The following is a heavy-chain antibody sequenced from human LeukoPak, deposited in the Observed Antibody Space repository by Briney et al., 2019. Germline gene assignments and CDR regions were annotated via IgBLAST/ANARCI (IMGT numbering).Heavy chain of an antibody. Sequence: PGGSLRLSCEASGSAFSFFAMSCLRQPPGKGLEWVSTINANSGTRSYAASVRGRFTISRDNSKNTVYLQLNTLRAEDTAVYYCAKPISGGLAVTADWFDPWGQGTLVVVSS. D-gene: IGHD6-19*01. CDR1: GSAFSFFA. V-gene: IGHV3-23*01. CDR3: AKPISGGLAVTADWFDP. CDR2: INANSGTR. J-gene: IGHJ5*01.